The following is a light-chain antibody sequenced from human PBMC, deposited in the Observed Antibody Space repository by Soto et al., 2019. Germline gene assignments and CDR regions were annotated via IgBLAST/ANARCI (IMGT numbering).Light chain of an antibody. CDR3: CSFAGAGTFV. V-gene: IGLV2-18*02. CDR1: SSDVGSYNH. J-gene: IGLJ1*01. CDR2: EVT. Sequence: QSALTPPPSVSGSPGQSVTISCTGTSSDVGSYNHVSWYQQPPGTAPKVMIYEVTNRPSGVPDRFSGSKSGDTASLTISGLQAEDEADYYCCSFAGAGTFVFGTGTKVTVL.